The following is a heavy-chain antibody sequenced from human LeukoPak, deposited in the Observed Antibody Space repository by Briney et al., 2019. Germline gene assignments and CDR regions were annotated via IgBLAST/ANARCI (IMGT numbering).Heavy chain of an antibody. Sequence: GGSLRLSCAASGFTFNNYVLTWVRQAPGKGLEWVSGISGSGDSTYYADSVKGRFTISRDNPKNTVYLQMNSLRAEDTAVYYCARAGVYYYDRNDYWGQGTLVTVSS. CDR3: ARAGVYYYDRNDY. D-gene: IGHD3-22*01. CDR2: ISGSGDST. J-gene: IGHJ4*02. CDR1: GFTFNNYV. V-gene: IGHV3-23*01.